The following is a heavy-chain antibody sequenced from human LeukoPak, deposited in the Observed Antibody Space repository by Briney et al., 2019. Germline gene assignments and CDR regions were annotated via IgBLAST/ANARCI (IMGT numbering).Heavy chain of an antibody. V-gene: IGHV3-7*04. Sequence: PGGSLRLSCAASGFTFSNYVMTWVRQAPGKGLEWVANIDQNGSEKYYVDSVKGRFTISRDNAKNSLYLQMNSLRAEDTAFYFCARGGRPDSWGQGILVTVSS. D-gene: IGHD1-26*01. CDR1: GFTFSNYV. J-gene: IGHJ5*01. CDR2: IDQNGSEK. CDR3: ARGGRPDS.